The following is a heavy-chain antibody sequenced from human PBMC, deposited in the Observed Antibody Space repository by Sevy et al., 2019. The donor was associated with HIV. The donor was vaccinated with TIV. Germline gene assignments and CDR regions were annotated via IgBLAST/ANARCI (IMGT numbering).Heavy chain of an antibody. J-gene: IGHJ6*02. CDR1: GFTFSNPW. CDR3: TTHPSXSFAMMVVAEAGMDV. D-gene: IGHD3-22*01. V-gene: IGHV3-15*01. Sequence: GGSLRLSCVASGFTFSNPWMSWVRQAPGKGLEWVGRIKSKSDGGKTDYAAPVKGRFTISRDDSRNTLYLQMNSLKIEDTAVYYCTTHPSXSFAMMVVAEAGMDVWGQGTTVTVSS. CDR2: IKSKSDGGKT.